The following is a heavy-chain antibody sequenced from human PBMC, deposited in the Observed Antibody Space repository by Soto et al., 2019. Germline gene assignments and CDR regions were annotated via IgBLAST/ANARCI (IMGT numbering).Heavy chain of an antibody. V-gene: IGHV3-7*01. CDR1: GFTFGNYW. D-gene: IGHD2-21*01. CDR3: ASARHIGP. CDR2: IKQDGSER. Sequence: GESLKISCAASGFTFGNYWMSWVRQAPGKGPEWVANIKQDGSERNYVDSVEGRFTISRDNAENSLYLQMNSLRVEDTGVYYCASARHIGPWGQGTLVTVSS. J-gene: IGHJ5*02.